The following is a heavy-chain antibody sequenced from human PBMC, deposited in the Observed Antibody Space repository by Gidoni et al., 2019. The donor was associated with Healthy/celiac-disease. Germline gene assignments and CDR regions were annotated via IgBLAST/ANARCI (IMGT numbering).Heavy chain of an antibody. CDR1: GFTFSSYA. CDR2: ISSNGGST. V-gene: IGHV3-64D*06. CDR3: VRVQAYCSGGSCYPSGAFDI. D-gene: IGHD2-15*01. Sequence: EVQLVESGGGLVQPGGSLRLSCSASGFTFSSYAMHWVRQAPGKGLEYVSAISSNGGSTYYADSVKGRFTISRDNSKNTLYLQMSSLRAEDTAVYYCVRVQAYCSGGSCYPSGAFDIWGQGTMVTVSS. J-gene: IGHJ3*02.